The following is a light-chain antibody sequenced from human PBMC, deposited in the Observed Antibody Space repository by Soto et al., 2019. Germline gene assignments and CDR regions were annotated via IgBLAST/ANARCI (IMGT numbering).Light chain of an antibody. Sequence: EIVMTQSPATLSMSPGERATLSCRASQSVSRNLAWYQQKTGQPPRLLIYGASTRATGIPARFSGSGSGTEFILTISSLQSEDFAVYYCHQYNSWPRTFGQGTKVDLK. CDR2: GAS. CDR3: HQYNSWPRT. V-gene: IGKV3-15*01. J-gene: IGKJ1*01. CDR1: QSVSRN.